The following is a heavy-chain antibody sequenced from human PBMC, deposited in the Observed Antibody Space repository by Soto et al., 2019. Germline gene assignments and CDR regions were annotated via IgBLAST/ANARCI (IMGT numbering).Heavy chain of an antibody. J-gene: IGHJ5*02. CDR3: ARGRNYGDYNWFDP. D-gene: IGHD4-17*01. V-gene: IGHV4-39*01. CDR2: IYYSGST. Sequence: SETLSLTCTVSGGSISSSSYYWGWIRQPPGKGLEWIGSIYYSGSTYYNPSLKSRVTISVDTSKNQFSLKLSSVTAADTAVYYCARGRNYGDYNWFDPWGQGTLVTVSS. CDR1: GGSISSSSYY.